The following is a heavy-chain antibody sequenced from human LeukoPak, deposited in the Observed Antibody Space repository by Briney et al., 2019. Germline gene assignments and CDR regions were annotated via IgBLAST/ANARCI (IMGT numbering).Heavy chain of an antibody. Sequence: ASVKVSCKSSGSTFTISNMHWVRQAPGQGLGWVGIINPSGGSTSYAQKFQGRVTMTRDTSTSTVYMELSSLRSEDTAVYYCARPGASYGPNAFDIWGQGTMVTVSS. CDR2: INPSGGST. D-gene: IGHD5-18*01. CDR3: ARPGASYGPNAFDI. J-gene: IGHJ3*02. V-gene: IGHV1-46*01. CDR1: GSTFTISN.